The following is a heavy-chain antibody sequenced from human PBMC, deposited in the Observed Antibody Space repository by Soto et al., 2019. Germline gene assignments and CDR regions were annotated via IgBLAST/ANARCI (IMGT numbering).Heavy chain of an antibody. Sequence: QVQLVQSGAEVKTPGSSVTVSCKASGGTFGNPAISWVRQAPGQGLEWMGGIIPIFSTPDYAQKVQGRVTITAEESTTTAYMELTSLSSEDTAVYYCARDKDREQLGGNYYYGIDVWGQGTTVTVSS. CDR3: ARDKDREQLGGNYYYGIDV. V-gene: IGHV1-69*12. D-gene: IGHD1-1*01. CDR1: GGTFGNPA. CDR2: IIPIFSTP. J-gene: IGHJ6*02.